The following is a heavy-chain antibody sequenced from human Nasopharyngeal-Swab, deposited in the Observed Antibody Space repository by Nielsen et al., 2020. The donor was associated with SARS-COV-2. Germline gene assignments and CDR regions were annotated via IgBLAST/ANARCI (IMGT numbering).Heavy chain of an antibody. CDR1: GFIFRDYT. D-gene: IGHD7-27*01. CDR3: AKIIRPGAGYFDS. V-gene: IGHV3-21*04. Sequence: GESLKISCAASGFIFRDYTINWVRQAPGKGLEWVSSISSSSRYIFYADSVRGRFTISRDNARESVYLQMGSLRADDTAVYFCAKIIRPGAGYFDSWGQGTLVTVSS. CDR2: ISSSSRYI. J-gene: IGHJ4*02.